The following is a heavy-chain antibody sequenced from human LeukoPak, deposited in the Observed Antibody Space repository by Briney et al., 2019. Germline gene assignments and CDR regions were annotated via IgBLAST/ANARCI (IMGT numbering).Heavy chain of an antibody. CDR2: IYHSGST. CDR3: ARVEHDSSGQIDY. D-gene: IGHD6-19*01. J-gene: IGHJ4*02. V-gene: IGHV4-4*02. Sequence: PSGTLSLTCAVSGGSISSSNWWSWVRQPPGKGLEWIGEIYHSGSTNYNPSLKSRVTISVDKSKNQFSLKLSSVTAADTAVYYCARVEHDSSGQIDYWGQGTLVTVSS. CDR1: GGSISSSNW.